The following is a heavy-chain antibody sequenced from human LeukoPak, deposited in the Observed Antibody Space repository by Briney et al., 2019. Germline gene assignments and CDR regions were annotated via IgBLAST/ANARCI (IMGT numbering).Heavy chain of an antibody. CDR3: ARAYGSGTYSKSPLDY. V-gene: IGHV1-2*02. CDR2: VNPNSAGT. Sequence: EASVKVSCKASGYTFTDYYIHWVRQAPGQGLEWMGWVNPNSAGTNYAQKFQGRVTMTRDTSISTAYMELSRLRSDDTGVYYCARAYGSGTYSKSPLDYWGQGTLVTVSS. CDR1: GYTFTDYY. J-gene: IGHJ4*02. D-gene: IGHD3-10*01.